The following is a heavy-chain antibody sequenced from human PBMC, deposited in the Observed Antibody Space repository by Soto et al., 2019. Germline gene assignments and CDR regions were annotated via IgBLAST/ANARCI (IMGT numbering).Heavy chain of an antibody. CDR3: AFGEESRDYGYGMDV. CDR2: ISSSSSTI. D-gene: IGHD3-10*01. CDR1: GLTFSSYS. V-gene: IGHV3-48*01. J-gene: IGHJ6*02. Sequence: EVQLVESGGGLVQRGGSLRLSCAASGLTFSSYSMNWVRQAPGKGLEWVSYISSSSSTIYYADSVKGRFTISRDNAKNSMNLQMNSLRAEDTAVYYCAFGEESRDYGYGMDVWGQGTTVTVSS.